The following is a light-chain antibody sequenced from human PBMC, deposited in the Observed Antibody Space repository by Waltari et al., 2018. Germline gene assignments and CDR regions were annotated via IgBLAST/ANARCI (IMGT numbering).Light chain of an antibody. V-gene: IGKV3-11*01. J-gene: IGKJ4*01. CDR2: DAS. Sequence: EIVLTQSPAPLSLSPGERATLSCRASQSVSSHLAWYQQKPGQAPRLLIYDASSRATGIPARFSGSGSGTDFTLTISSLEPEDFAVYYCQQRSNWPLTFGGGTKVEIK. CDR1: QSVSSH. CDR3: QQRSNWPLT.